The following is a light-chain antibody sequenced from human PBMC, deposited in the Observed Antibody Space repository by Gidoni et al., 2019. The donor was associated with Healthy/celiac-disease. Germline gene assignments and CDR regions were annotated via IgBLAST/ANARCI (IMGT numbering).Light chain of an antibody. CDR2: GAS. Sequence: EIVLTQSPGTLSLSPGARATLSCRASQSVSSSYLAWYQQKPGQAPRLLIYGASSRATGIPDRFSGSGSGTDFTLTISRLEPEDFAVYYCQQYGSSTEYTFGQGTKLEIK. V-gene: IGKV3-20*01. CDR3: QQYGSSTEYT. CDR1: QSVSSSY. J-gene: IGKJ2*01.